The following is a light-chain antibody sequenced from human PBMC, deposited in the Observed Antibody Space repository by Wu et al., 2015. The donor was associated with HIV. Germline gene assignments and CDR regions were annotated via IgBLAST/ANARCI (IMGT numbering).Light chain of an antibody. CDR1: QSISSF. CDR3: QQSYSTPHS. Sequence: DIQMTQSPSSLSASVGDRVTITCRASQSISSFLHWYQQRPGAAPKLLIYAASNLQSGVPSRFSGSGSGTDFTLTISSLQPEDFATYYCQQSYSTPHSFGQGTKLEIK. J-gene: IGKJ2*03. V-gene: IGKV1-39*01. CDR2: AAS.